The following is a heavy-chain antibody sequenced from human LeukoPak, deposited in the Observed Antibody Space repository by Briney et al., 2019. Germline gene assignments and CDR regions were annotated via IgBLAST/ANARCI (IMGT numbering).Heavy chain of an antibody. J-gene: IGHJ4*02. CDR1: GYTFSDYY. CDR3: ARGLCYYDSSGDYYFDY. CDR2: INPNSGGT. Sequence: GASVKVSCKASGYTFSDYYMHWVRQAPGQGLEWMGRINPNSGGTNYAQRFQGRVTMTRDTSISTAYMDLNRLSSGDTAVYYCARGLCYYDSSGDYYFDYWGQGTLVTVSS. V-gene: IGHV1-2*06. D-gene: IGHD3-22*01.